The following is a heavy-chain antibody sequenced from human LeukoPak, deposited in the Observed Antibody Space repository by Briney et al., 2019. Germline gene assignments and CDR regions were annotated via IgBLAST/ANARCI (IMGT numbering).Heavy chain of an antibody. CDR2: IRYDGSNK. J-gene: IGHJ4*02. CDR3: AKVPTTYSGWAEFFDY. Sequence: GGSLRLSCAASGFTSSSYGIHWVRQAPGQGLEWVAFIRYDGSNKYYADYVKGRFTISRDDSKNTLYLQMNSLRAEDTAVYYCAKVPTTYSGWAEFFDYWGQGTVVTVSS. CDR1: GFTSSSYG. D-gene: IGHD6-19*01. V-gene: IGHV3-30*02.